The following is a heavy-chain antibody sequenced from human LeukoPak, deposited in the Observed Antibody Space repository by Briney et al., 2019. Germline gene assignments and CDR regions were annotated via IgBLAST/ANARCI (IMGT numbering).Heavy chain of an antibody. CDR3: ARRSGRTAGGSGTVYYYYYMDV. D-gene: IGHD3-10*01. Sequence: PSETLSLTCTVSAGSTSSYYRSWIRQPPGKGLEWIGYIYYSGSTNYNPSLKSRVTISVDTSKNQFSLKLSSVTAADTAVYYCARRSGRTAGGSGTVYYYYYMDVWGKGTTVTVSS. CDR2: IYYSGST. J-gene: IGHJ6*03. CDR1: AGSTSSYY. V-gene: IGHV4-59*01.